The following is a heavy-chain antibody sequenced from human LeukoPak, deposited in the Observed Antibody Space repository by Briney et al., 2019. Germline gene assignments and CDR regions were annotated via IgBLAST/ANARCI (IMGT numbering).Heavy chain of an antibody. J-gene: IGHJ6*02. CDR1: GYSFTSYW. V-gene: IGHV5-51*01. Sequence: GESLKISCKGSGYSFTSYWIGWVRQMPGKGLEWMEIIYPGDSDTSYSPSFQGQVTISADKSISTASLQWSSLKASDPAMYYCARLGCSSTSCYQFIGMDVWGQGTTVTVSS. D-gene: IGHD2-2*01. CDR2: IYPGDSDT. CDR3: ARLGCSSTSCYQFIGMDV.